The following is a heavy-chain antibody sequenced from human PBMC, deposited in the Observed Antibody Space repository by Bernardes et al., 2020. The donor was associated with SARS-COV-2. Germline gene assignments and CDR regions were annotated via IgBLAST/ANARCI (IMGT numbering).Heavy chain of an antibody. CDR3: ARAMGSGSSAHFDY. CDR1: GDSISSYY. D-gene: IGHD3-10*01. CDR2: FYYSGDT. Sequence: SETLSLTCTVSGDSISSYYWTWIRQPPGKGLEWIWCFYYSGDTNYNPSLKSRVTMSLDTSKNHFSLKLSSVTAADTAMYFCARAMGSGSSAHFDYWGQGTLVTVSS. J-gene: IGHJ4*02. V-gene: IGHV4-59*01.